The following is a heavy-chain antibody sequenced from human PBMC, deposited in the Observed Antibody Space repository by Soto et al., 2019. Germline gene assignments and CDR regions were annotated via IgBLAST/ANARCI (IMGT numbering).Heavy chain of an antibody. CDR3: ARELAKGGGSAGFDY. V-gene: IGHV1-2*02. CDR1: GDTFTANY. D-gene: IGHD1-26*01. Sequence: ASVKVSCKASGDTFTANYIHWVRQAPGQGFEWMGWINPKSGGTKYPQKFQGRVTMTRDTSLSTVYMTLTRLTSDDPAVYYRARELAKGGGSAGFDYWGQGTLVTVSS. J-gene: IGHJ4*02. CDR2: INPKSGGT.